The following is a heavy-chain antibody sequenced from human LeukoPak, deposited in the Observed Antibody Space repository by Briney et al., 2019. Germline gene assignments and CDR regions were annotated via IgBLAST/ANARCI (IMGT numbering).Heavy chain of an antibody. D-gene: IGHD6-19*01. Sequence: GGSLRLSCAASGFTFNSYAMSWVRQAPGKGLGWVSGISGSGGSTYYADSVKGRFTTSRDNSKNTLYLQLNGLRAEDTAVYYCAKVTKTLAGFVFDYWGXGTXVTVSS. V-gene: IGHV3-23*01. CDR3: AKVTKTLAGFVFDY. J-gene: IGHJ4*02. CDR1: GFTFNSYA. CDR2: ISGSGGST.